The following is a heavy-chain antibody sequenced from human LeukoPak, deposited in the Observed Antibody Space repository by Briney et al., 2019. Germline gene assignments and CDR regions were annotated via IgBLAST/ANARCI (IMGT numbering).Heavy chain of an antibody. CDR3: ARRHWSWWFDP. J-gene: IGHJ5*02. Sequence: SETLSLTCAVYGGSFSGYYWSWIRQPPGKGLEWIGEINHSGSTNYNPSLKSRVTISVDTSKNQFSLKLSSVTAADTAVYYCARRHWSWWFDPWGQGTLVTVSS. D-gene: IGHD1-26*01. V-gene: IGHV4-34*01. CDR2: INHSGST. CDR1: GGSFSGYY.